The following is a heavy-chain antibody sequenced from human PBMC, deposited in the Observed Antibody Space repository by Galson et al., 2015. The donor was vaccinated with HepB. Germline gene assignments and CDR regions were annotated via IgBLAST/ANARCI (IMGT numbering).Heavy chain of an antibody. CDR3: AKVYRAAAGYFDY. Sequence: SLRLSCAASGFTFSSYAMHWVRQAPGKGLEWVAVIRSDGSNKYYADSVKGRFTISRDNSKNTLYLQMNSLRAEDTAVYYCAKVYRAAAGYFDYWGQGTLVTVSS. CDR2: IRSDGSNK. V-gene: IGHV3-30*02. J-gene: IGHJ4*02. D-gene: IGHD6-13*01. CDR1: GFTFSSYA.